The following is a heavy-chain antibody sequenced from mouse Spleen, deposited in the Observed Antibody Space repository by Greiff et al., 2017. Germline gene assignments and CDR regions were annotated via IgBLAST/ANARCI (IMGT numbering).Heavy chain of an antibody. CDR1: GYTFTSYW. V-gene: IGHV1-50*01. CDR3: ARSSYDYIYAMDY. CDR2: IDPSDSYT. D-gene: IGHD2-4*01. Sequence: VQLQQPGAELVKPGASVKLSCKASGYTFTSYWMQWVKQRPGQGLEWIGEIDPSDSYTNYNQKFKGKATLTVDTSSSTAYMQLSSLTSEDSAVYYCARSSYDYIYAMDYWGQGTSVTVSS. J-gene: IGHJ4*01.